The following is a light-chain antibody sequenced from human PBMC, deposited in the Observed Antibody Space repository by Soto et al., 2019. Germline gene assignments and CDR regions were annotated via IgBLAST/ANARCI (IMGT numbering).Light chain of an antibody. Sequence: QSVLTQPPSVSGAPGQRITISCTGSSSNNGAGYDVHWYQQLPGTAPKLLIYGNSNRPSGVPDRFSGSKSGTSASLAITGLQAEDEAEYYCQSYDSSLSGFYVFGTGTKLTVL. J-gene: IGLJ1*01. CDR2: GNS. CDR3: QSYDSSLSGFYV. V-gene: IGLV1-40*01. CDR1: SSNNGAGYD.